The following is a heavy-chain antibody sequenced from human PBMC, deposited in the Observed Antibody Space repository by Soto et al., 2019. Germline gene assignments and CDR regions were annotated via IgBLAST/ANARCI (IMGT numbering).Heavy chain of an antibody. CDR1: GFTFSSYG. CDR3: AKDPGAAATGGWFDP. CDR2: ISYDGSNK. V-gene: IGHV3-30*18. J-gene: IGHJ5*02. Sequence: VQLVESGGGVVQPGRSLRLSCAASGFTFSSYGMHWVRQAPGKGLEWVAVISYDGSNKYYADSVKGRFTISRDNSKNTLYLQMNSLRAEDTAVYYCAKDPGAAATGGWFDPWGQGTLVTVSS. D-gene: IGHD6-13*01.